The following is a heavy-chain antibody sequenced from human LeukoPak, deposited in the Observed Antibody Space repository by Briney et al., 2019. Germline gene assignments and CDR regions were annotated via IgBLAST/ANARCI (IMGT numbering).Heavy chain of an antibody. D-gene: IGHD3-22*01. CDR2: IIPIFGTA. V-gene: IGHV1-69*13. Sequence: GASVKVSCKASGGTFSSYAISWVRQAPGQGLEWMGGIIPIFGTANYAQKFQGRVTITADESTSTAYMELSSLRSEDTAVYYCARGRYYDSSGYYSDFDYWGQGTLVTVSS. J-gene: IGHJ4*02. CDR3: ARGRYYDSSGYYSDFDY. CDR1: GGTFSSYA.